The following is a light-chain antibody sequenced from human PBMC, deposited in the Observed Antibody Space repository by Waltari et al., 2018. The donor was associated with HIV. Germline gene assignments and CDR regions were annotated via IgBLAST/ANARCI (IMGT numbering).Light chain of an antibody. V-gene: IGKV3-11*01. CDR1: QIVSSY. J-gene: IGKJ4*01. CDR2: DAS. Sequence: EMVLKQSPATRSWSPGERATLSCRASQIVSSYFAWYQQKAGQAPRLLIYDASNRATGIPARFSGSGSGTDFTLTISRLEPEDFAVYYCQQRSNWAVTFGGGTKVEIK. CDR3: QQRSNWAVT.